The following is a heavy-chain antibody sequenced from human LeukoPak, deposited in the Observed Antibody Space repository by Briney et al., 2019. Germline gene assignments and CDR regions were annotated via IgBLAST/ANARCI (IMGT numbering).Heavy chain of an antibody. CDR2: IYTSGST. J-gene: IGHJ4*02. D-gene: IGHD6-19*01. Sequence: SQTLSLTCTVSGGSISSGSYYWSWIRQPAGKGLEWIGRIYTSGSTNYNPSLKSRVTISVDTSKNQFSLKLSSVTAADTAVYYCARENEGKQWLSLDYWGQGTLVTVSS. V-gene: IGHV4-61*02. CDR3: ARENEGKQWLSLDY. CDR1: GGSISSGSYY.